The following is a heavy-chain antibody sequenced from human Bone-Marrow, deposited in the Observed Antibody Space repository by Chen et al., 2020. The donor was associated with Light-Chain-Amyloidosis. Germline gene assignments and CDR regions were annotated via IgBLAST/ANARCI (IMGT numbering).Heavy chain of an antibody. Sequence: EVQLEQSGPEVKKPGASLKISCKGSGYNFPNYWIGWVRQMPGKGLEWMGVIYPDDSDARYSPSFEGQVTISADKSITTAYLQWRSLKASDTAMYYCARRRDGYNFDYWGQGTLVTVSS. V-gene: IGHV5-51*01. J-gene: IGHJ4*02. CDR1: GYNFPNYW. CDR2: IYPDDSDA. CDR3: ARRRDGYNFDY. D-gene: IGHD5-12*01.